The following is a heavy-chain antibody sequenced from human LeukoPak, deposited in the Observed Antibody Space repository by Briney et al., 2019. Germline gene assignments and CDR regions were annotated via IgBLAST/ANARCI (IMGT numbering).Heavy chain of an antibody. CDR3: ARGRGYSYGDY. J-gene: IGHJ4*02. Sequence: PGGSLRLSCAASGFTVSSNYMSWVRQAPGKGLEWVSVIYSGGSTYYADSVKGRFTISRDNSKNTLHLQMNSLRAEDTAVYYCARGRGYSYGDYWGQGTLVTVSS. CDR1: GFTVSSNY. V-gene: IGHV3-66*02. D-gene: IGHD5-18*01. CDR2: IYSGGST.